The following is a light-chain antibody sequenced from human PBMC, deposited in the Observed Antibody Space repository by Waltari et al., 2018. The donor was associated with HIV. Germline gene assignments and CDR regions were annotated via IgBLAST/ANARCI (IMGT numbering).Light chain of an antibody. CDR1: QSVSSN. J-gene: IGKJ5*01. Sequence: EIVMTQSPATLSVSPGESATLSCRASQSVSSNLAWYQQKPGQAPRLLIYGASTRATGIPARFSGSGSGTAFTLTITSLQSEDFAVYYCQQYKNWPPITFGQGTRLEIK. CDR3: QQYKNWPPIT. V-gene: IGKV3-15*01. CDR2: GAS.